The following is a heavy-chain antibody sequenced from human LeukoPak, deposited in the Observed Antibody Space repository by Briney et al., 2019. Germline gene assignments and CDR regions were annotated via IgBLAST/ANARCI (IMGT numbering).Heavy chain of an antibody. D-gene: IGHD2-15*01. Sequence: EWIGSIYYSGSTYYNPSLKSRVTISVDTSKNQFSLKLSSVTAADTAVYYCAATPVSDAFDIWGQGIMVTVSS. CDR2: IYYSGST. CDR3: AATPVSDAFDI. V-gene: IGHV4-39*01. J-gene: IGHJ3*02.